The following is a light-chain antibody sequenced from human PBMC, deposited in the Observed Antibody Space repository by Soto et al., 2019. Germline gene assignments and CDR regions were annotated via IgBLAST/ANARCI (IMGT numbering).Light chain of an antibody. CDR2: GAS. Sequence: EIVLTQSPATVSVSPGERVTLSCRASQSLDINLAWYQQKPGQAPRLLIYGASTRATDMPGRFRGSGAGAEFTLTISSLQSEDSAVYYCHQRTNGITFGQGTRLEIK. CDR1: QSLDIN. J-gene: IGKJ5*01. CDR3: HQRTNGIT. V-gene: IGKV3-15*01.